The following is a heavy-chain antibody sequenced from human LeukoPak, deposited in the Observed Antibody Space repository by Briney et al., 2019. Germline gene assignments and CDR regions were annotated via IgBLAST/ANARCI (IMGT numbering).Heavy chain of an antibody. J-gene: IGHJ3*02. V-gene: IGHV3-48*04. CDR2: ISSSSSSI. Sequence: GGSLRLSCAASGFTFSSYSMNWVRQAPGKGLDWVSYISSSSSSIYDAESVKGRFTISRDNAKNSLYLQMNSLRAEDTAVYYCARRHSSNWNAFDIWGQGTMVTVSS. CDR3: ARRHSSNWNAFDI. D-gene: IGHD1-1*01. CDR1: GFTFSSYS.